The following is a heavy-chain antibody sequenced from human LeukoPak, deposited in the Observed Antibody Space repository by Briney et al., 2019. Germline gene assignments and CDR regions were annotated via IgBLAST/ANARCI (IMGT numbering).Heavy chain of an antibody. D-gene: IGHD5-18*01. CDR2: ISYDGSNK. J-gene: IGHJ4*02. CDR1: GCTFSSYG. CDR3: AKDQRYSYGPPYYFDY. Sequence: GGSLRLSCADSGCTFSSYGMHWVRQAPGKGLEWVAVISYDGSNKYYADSVKGRFTISRDNSKNTLYLQMNSLRAEDTAVYYCAKDQRYSYGPPYYFDYWGQGTLVTVSS. V-gene: IGHV3-30*18.